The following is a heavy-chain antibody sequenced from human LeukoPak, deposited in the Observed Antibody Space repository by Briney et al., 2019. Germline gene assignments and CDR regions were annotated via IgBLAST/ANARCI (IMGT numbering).Heavy chain of an antibody. CDR3: AKDLGDYGDY. J-gene: IGHJ4*02. D-gene: IGHD4-17*01. CDR2: IRCDGSNK. CDR1: GFTFSSYG. Sequence: PGGSLELSCAASGFTFSSYGMHWVRQAPGKGLEWVAFIRCDGSNKYYADSVKGRFTISRDNSKNTLYLQMNSLRAEDTAVYYCAKDLGDYGDYWGQGTLVTVSS. V-gene: IGHV3-30*02.